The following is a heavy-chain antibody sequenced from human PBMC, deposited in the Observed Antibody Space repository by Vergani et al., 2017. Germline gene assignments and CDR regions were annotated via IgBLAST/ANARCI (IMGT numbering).Heavy chain of an antibody. V-gene: IGHV3-33*01. CDR3: ARSGNEKRLDS. D-gene: IGHD1-1*01. Sequence: QVQLVESEGGVVQPGRSLTLSCVASGFTFSSHGMHWVRQAPGKGLEWVAVIGYDGSNKYYGDSVKGRFTISRDNSKNTLYLQMNSLRVEDTAVYYCARSGNEKRLDSWGQGTLVTVSS. CDR2: IGYDGSNK. J-gene: IGHJ5*01. CDR1: GFTFSSHG.